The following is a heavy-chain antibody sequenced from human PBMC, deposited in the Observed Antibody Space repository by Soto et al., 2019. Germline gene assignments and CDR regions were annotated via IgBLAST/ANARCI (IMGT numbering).Heavy chain of an antibody. V-gene: IGHV4-31*03. Sequence: SETLSLTCTVSGGSISSGGYYWSWIRQHPGKGLEWIGYIYYSGSTYYNPSLKSRVTISVDTSKNQFSLKLSSVTAADTAVYYCARDHYVWGSYLQGHGYYYGMDVWGQGTTVTVSS. D-gene: IGHD3-16*02. CDR2: IYYSGST. CDR1: GGSISSGGYY. CDR3: ARDHYVWGSYLQGHGYYYGMDV. J-gene: IGHJ6*02.